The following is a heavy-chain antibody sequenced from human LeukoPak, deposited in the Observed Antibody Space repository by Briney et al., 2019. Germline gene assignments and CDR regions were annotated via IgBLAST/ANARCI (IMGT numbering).Heavy chain of an antibody. J-gene: IGHJ3*01. CDR1: GFTFDDYG. V-gene: IGHV3-20*04. CDR2: INWNGGST. CDR3: ARGRDAFTKSEGAFDL. D-gene: IGHD5-24*01. Sequence: PGGSLRLSCAASGFTFDDYGMSWVRQAPGKGLEWVSGINWNGGSTGYADSVKGRFTISRDNAKNSLYLQMNSLRADDTAFYYCARGRDAFTKSEGAFDLWGQGTLVTVS.